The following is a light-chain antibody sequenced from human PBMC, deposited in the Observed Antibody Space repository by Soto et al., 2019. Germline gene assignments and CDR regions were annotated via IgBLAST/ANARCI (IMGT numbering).Light chain of an antibody. J-gene: IGKJ1*01. CDR3: QQSSKWPRT. V-gene: IGKV3-15*01. CDR2: GAS. CDR1: QNVSTN. Sequence: IVMTQSPATLSVSPGERATVSCRASQNVSTNLVWYQQKPGQAPRLLIYGASTRATGIPARFSGSGSGTEFTLTISSLQSEDFAIYYCQQSSKWPRTFGQGTKVDIK.